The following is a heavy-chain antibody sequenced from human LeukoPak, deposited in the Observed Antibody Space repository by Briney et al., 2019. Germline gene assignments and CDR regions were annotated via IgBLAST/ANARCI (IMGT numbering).Heavy chain of an antibody. Sequence: GGSLRLSCAASGFTFSSYAMHWVRLAPGKGLEYVSAISSNGGSTYYANSVKGRFTISRDNSKNTLYLQMGSLRAEDMAVYYCARFDDYGLYWGQGTLVTVSS. CDR3: ARFDDYGLY. CDR1: GFTFSSYA. V-gene: IGHV3-64*01. D-gene: IGHD4-17*01. J-gene: IGHJ4*02. CDR2: ISSNGGST.